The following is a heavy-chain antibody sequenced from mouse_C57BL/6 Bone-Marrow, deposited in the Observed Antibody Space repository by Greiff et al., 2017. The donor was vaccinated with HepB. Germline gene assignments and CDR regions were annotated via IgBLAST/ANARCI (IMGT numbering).Heavy chain of an antibody. J-gene: IGHJ1*03. CDR1: GYSFTGYY. V-gene: IGHV1-42*01. Sequence: EVQRVESGPELVKPGASVKISCKASGYSFTGYYMNWVKQSPEKSLEWIGEINPSTGGTTYNQKFKAKATLTVDKSSSTAYMQLKSLTSEDSAVYYCARDRGYGSRSSYWYFDVWGTGTTVTVSS. D-gene: IGHD1-1*01. CDR2: INPSTGGT. CDR3: ARDRGYGSRSSYWYFDV.